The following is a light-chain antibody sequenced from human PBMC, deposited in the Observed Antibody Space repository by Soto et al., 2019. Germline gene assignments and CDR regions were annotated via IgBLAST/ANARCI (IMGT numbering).Light chain of an antibody. J-gene: IGLJ1*01. CDR1: SSDIGAYDY. V-gene: IGLV2-14*01. CDR3: SSYAGSNNFV. CDR2: EVN. Sequence: QSALTQPASLSGSPGQSITISCTGTSSDIGAYDYVSWFQQHPGKAPKLMISEVNNRPSGVSNRFSGSKSGNTASLTVSGLQAEDEAHYYCSSYAGSNNFVFGTGTKLTVL.